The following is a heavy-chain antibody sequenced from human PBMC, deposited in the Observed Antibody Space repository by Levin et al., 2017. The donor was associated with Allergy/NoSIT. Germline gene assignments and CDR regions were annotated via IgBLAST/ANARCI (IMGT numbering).Heavy chain of an antibody. Sequence: SVKVSCKASGGTFSSYAISWVRQAPGQGLEWMGGIIPIFGTANYAQKFQGRVTITADKSTSTAYMELSSLRSEDTAVYYCARRVWSGYVRVSYYFDYWGQGTLVTVSS. V-gene: IGHV1-69*06. CDR2: IIPIFGTA. D-gene: IGHD3-3*01. J-gene: IGHJ4*02. CDR3: ARRVWSGYVRVSYYFDY. CDR1: GGTFSSYA.